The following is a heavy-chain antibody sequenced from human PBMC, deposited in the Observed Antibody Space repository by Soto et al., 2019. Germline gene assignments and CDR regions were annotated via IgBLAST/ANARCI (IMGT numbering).Heavy chain of an antibody. CDR2: ISDDGSNK. V-gene: IGHV3-30*18. Sequence: QVQLVESGGGVVQPGRSLRLSCAASGFTFSDYGMHWVRQAPGKGLEWVAAISDDGSNKFYADSMKGRFTISRDNSKNTLYLQVNSLTTEDPAVYYCAKSPWVATIVPSNFWGQGTLVTVSS. CDR3: AKSPWVATIVPSNF. J-gene: IGHJ4*02. D-gene: IGHD5-12*01. CDR1: GFTFSDYG.